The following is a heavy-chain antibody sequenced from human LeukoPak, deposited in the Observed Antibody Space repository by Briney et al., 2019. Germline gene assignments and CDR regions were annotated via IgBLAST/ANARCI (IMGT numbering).Heavy chain of an antibody. CDR1: GGSISSGSYY. CDR2: IYTSGST. V-gene: IGHV4-61*02. Sequence: PSETLPLTCTVSGGSISSGSYYWSWIRQPAGKGLEWIGRIYTSGSTNYNPSLKSRVPISVDTSTNQFSLKLSSVTAADTAVYYCASVGSSSWYNYYYYYMDVWGKGTTVTVSS. CDR3: ASVGSSSWYNYYYYYMDV. J-gene: IGHJ6*03. D-gene: IGHD6-13*01.